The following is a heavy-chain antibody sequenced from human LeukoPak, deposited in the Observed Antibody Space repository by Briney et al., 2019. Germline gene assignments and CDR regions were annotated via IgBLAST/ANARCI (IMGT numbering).Heavy chain of an antibody. CDR2: IYYSGST. CDR1: GGSVSFSDYS. J-gene: IGHJ5*02. Sequence: LETLSLTCTVSGGSVSFSDYSWDWIRQPPGKGLEWIGSIYYSGSTYYNPSLKSRVTISVDTSKNQFSLNLTSVNAADTAVYYCARVMAARREDLNWFDPWGQGTLVTVSS. D-gene: IGHD6-6*01. V-gene: IGHV4-39*07. CDR3: ARVMAARREDLNWFDP.